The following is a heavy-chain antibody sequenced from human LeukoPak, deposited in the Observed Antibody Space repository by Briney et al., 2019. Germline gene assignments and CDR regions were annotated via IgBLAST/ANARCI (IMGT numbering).Heavy chain of an antibody. D-gene: IGHD3-3*01. V-gene: IGHV1-2*02. CDR3: ARGGGTSGPELDY. CDR1: GYTFTGYF. CDR2: INPHSGGT. J-gene: IGHJ4*02. Sequence: ASLKGSFQASGYTFTGYFMHWVRQAPGQGLEWRGWINPHSGGTDNAQNFQGRATMTRDTSINTAYMELTRMTSDDTAVYFCARGGGTSGPELDYWGQGTLVTVSS.